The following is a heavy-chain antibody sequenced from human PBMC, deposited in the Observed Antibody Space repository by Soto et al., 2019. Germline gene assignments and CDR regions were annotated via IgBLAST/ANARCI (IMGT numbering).Heavy chain of an antibody. CDR3: ARDSTVTTPGWIDY. V-gene: IGHV1-18*01. J-gene: IGHJ4*02. CDR2: ISAYNGNT. CDR1: GYTFTSYG. Sequence: ASVKVSCKASGYTFTSYGISWVRQAPGQGLEWMGWISAYNGNTNYAQKLQGRVTMTTDTSTSTAYMELRSLRSDDTAVYYCARDSTVTTPGWIDYWGQGTLVTVSS. D-gene: IGHD4-17*01.